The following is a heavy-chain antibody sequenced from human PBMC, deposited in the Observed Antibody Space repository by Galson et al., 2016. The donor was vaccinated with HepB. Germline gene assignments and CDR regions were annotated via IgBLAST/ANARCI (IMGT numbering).Heavy chain of an antibody. CDR1: GGSFTGYY. CDR2: INRSGTT. V-gene: IGHV4-34*01. CDR3: ARPKWNYVRRNTFDI. Sequence: ETLSLTCAAYGGSFTGYYWSWIRQFPGKGLEWIAEINRSGTTNYNPSLKSRVTISVDVSNNQFSLNLTSVTAADTAIYYCARPKWNYVRRNTFDIWGQGTIVTVSP. J-gene: IGHJ3*02. D-gene: IGHD1-7*01.